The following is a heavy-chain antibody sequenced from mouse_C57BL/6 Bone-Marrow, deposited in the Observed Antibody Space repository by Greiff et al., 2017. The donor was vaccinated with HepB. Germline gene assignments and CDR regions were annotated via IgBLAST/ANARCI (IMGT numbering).Heavy chain of an antibody. CDR3: ARWGGDY. J-gene: IGHJ2*01. CDR1: GYTFTDYY. CDR2: INPYNGGT. V-gene: IGHV1-19*01. Sequence: VHVKQSGPVLVKPGASVKMSCKASGYTFTDYYMNWVKQSHGKSLEWIGVINPYNGGTSYNQKFKGKATLTVDKSSSTAYMELNSLTSEDSAVYYCARWGGDYWGQGTTLTVSS.